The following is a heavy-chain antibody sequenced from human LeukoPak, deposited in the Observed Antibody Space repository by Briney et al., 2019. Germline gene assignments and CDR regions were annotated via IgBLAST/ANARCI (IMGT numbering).Heavy chain of an antibody. CDR1: GFTFSDYW. CDR3: AGGALDY. Sequence: GGSLRLSCAASGFTFSDYWMSWVRQAPGQGLTWVAHINQDGSEQHFVASVQGRFTISRDNAKNSLYLQMDSLRAEDTAVYYCAGGALDYWGQGTPDTVSS. D-gene: IGHD3-16*01. CDR2: INQDGSEQ. V-gene: IGHV3-7*04. J-gene: IGHJ1*01.